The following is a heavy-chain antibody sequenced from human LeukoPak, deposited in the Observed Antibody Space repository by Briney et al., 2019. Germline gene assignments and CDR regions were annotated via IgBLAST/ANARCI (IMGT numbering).Heavy chain of an antibody. CDR3: AKVPPNSGSYSSYFDY. J-gene: IGHJ4*02. Sequence: HPGGSLRLSCAASGFTFSSYGMSWVRQAPGKGLEWVSAISGSGGSTYYADSVKGRFTISRDNSKNTLYLQMNSLRAEDTAVYYCAKVPPNSGSYSSYFDYWGQGTLVTVSS. D-gene: IGHD1-26*01. CDR1: GFTFSSYG. CDR2: ISGSGGST. V-gene: IGHV3-23*01.